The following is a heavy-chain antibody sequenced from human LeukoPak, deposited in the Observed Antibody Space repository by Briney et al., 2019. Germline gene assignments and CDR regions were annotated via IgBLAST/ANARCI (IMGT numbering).Heavy chain of an antibody. CDR3: ARDRDNWNDPYFDY. Sequence: GGSLRLSCAASGFTFSSYSMNWVRQAPGKGLEWVSSISSSSSYIYYADSVKGRFTISRDNAKNSLYLQMNSLRTEDTAVYYCARDRDNWNDPYFDYWGQGTLVTVSS. J-gene: IGHJ4*02. CDR2: ISSSSSYI. D-gene: IGHD1-20*01. V-gene: IGHV3-21*01. CDR1: GFTFSSYS.